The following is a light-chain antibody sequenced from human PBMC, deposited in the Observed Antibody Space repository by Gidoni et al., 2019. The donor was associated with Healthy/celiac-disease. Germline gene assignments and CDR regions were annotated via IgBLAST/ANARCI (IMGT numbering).Light chain of an antibody. CDR2: DAS. CDR3: PQRSNWPPPT. Sequence: EIVLTQSPATLSLSPGERATLSCRARQSVSSYLAWYQQKPGQAPRLLIYDASNRATGIPARFSGSGSGTDFTLTISSLEPEDFAVYYCPQRSNWPPPTFGQGTRLEIK. J-gene: IGKJ5*01. V-gene: IGKV3-11*01. CDR1: QSVSSY.